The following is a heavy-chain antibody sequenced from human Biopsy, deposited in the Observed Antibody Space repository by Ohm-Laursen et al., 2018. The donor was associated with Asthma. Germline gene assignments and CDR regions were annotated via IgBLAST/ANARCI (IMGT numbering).Heavy chain of an antibody. CDR1: GFTFSIYD. D-gene: IGHD4-23*01. CDR2: ISYDGGNK. V-gene: IGHV3-30*03. CDR3: ARTHERWTSIQDDALDI. Sequence: SLRLSCTASGFTFSIYDIHWVRQAPGKGLEWVAVISYDGGNKFYGDSVKGRFTLSRDNSRNTLYLQINSLRVEDTAIYYCARTHERWTSIQDDALDIWGQGTMVIVSS. J-gene: IGHJ3*02.